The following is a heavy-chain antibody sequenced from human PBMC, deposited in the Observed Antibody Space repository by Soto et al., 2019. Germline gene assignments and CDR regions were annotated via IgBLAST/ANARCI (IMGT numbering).Heavy chain of an antibody. Sequence: QPGGSLRLSCAASGFTFSSYAMHWVRQAPGKGLEWVAVISYDGSNKYYADSVKGRFTISRDNSKNTLYLQMNSLRAEDTAVYYCARDLYYDSSGYVCWGQGTLVTVSS. CDR3: ARDLYYDSSGYVC. D-gene: IGHD3-22*01. J-gene: IGHJ4*02. V-gene: IGHV3-30-3*01. CDR1: GFTFSSYA. CDR2: ISYDGSNK.